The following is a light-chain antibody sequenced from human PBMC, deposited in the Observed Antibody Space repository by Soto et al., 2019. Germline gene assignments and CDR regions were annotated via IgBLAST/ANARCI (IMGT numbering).Light chain of an antibody. CDR1: QSVSSK. CDR3: QQYGSSGT. V-gene: IGKV3-20*01. J-gene: IGKJ5*01. Sequence: EMVMTQSPATLSVSPGERATLSCRASQSVSSKLAWYQQKPGQAPRLLIYGASNRATGIPDRFSGSGSGTDFTLTISRLEPEDFAVYYCQQYGSSGTFGQGTRLEIK. CDR2: GAS.